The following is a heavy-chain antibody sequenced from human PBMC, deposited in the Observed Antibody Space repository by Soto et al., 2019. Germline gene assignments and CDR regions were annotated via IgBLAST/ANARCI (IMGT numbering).Heavy chain of an antibody. Sequence: PSETLSLTCTVSGGSIGSGTYFWSWIRQHPRKGLEWIGHFHSSGDTYYNPSLKSRLTISVDTSKNQFSLKLSAVTAADTAVYYCVREIRLAWPKFYFDSWGQGTLVTVSS. CDR2: FHSSGDT. CDR1: GGSIGSGTYF. V-gene: IGHV4-31*03. D-gene: IGHD5-12*01. CDR3: VREIRLAWPKFYFDS. J-gene: IGHJ4*02.